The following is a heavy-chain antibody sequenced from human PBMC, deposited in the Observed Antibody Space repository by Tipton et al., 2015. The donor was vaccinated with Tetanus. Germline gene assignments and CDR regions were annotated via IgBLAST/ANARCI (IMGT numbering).Heavy chain of an antibody. V-gene: IGHV3-21*06. D-gene: IGHD2-2*02. CDR3: ATGNTLDY. CDR2: ISSTSSYI. Sequence: SLRLSCAASGFTFSSFWMNWVRQAPGKGLEWVASISSTSSYIYYADSMKDRFTVSRDNSKNSLHLQVNSLRGEDTAVYYCATGNTLDYWGQGTLVTVSS. J-gene: IGHJ4*02. CDR1: GFTFSSFW.